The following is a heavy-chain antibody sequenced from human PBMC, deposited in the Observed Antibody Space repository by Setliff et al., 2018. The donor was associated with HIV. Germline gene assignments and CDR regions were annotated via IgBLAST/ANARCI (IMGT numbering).Heavy chain of an antibody. Sequence: SETLSLTCTVSGGSFSDYYWTWIRQPPNEGLEWIGEINDRGNTNYMPSLRSRVTISVDTSKNQFSLKLTSVTAADSAIYYCARGRHTEATIPLDHWGQGTLVTVSS. CDR3: ARGRHTEATIPLDH. D-gene: IGHD5-12*01. V-gene: IGHV4-34*01. CDR1: GGSFSDYY. J-gene: IGHJ4*02. CDR2: INDRGNT.